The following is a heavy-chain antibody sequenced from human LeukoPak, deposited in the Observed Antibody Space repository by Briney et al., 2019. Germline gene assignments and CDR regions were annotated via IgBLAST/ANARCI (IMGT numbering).Heavy chain of an antibody. D-gene: IGHD3-10*01. Sequence: GGSLRLSCAASGFTFSSYSMNWVRQAPGKGLEWVSSISSSSTYIYYADSVKGRFTISRDNSKNTLYLQMNSLRVEDTAVYYCAREISGDTNFDYWGQGTLVTVSS. J-gene: IGHJ4*02. CDR2: ISSSSTYI. CDR3: AREISGDTNFDY. CDR1: GFTFSSYS. V-gene: IGHV3-21*04.